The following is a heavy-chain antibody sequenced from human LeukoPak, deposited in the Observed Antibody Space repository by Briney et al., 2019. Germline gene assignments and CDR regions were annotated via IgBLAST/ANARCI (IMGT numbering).Heavy chain of an antibody. CDR1: GFTFSSYS. J-gene: IGHJ4*02. D-gene: IGHD6-13*01. CDR3: ARGEYSSSWYSPGTIDY. CDR2: IKQDGSEK. V-gene: IGHV3-7*01. Sequence: GGSLRLSCAASGFTFSSYSMNWVRQAPGKGLEWVANIKQDGSEKYYVDSVKGRFTISRDNAKNSLYLQMNSLRAEDTAVYYCARGEYSSSWYSPGTIDYWGQGTLVTVSS.